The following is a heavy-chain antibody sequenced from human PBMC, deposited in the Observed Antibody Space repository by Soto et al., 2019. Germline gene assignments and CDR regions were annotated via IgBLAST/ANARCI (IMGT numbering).Heavy chain of an antibody. Sequence: QVQLVQSGAEVKKPGASVKVSCKASGYTFTSYGISWVRQAPGQGLEWMGWISAYNGNTNYAQKLQGRVTMTTDTSTSTANMELRSLRSDDTAVYYCARDSPTVPSGVYYYYGMDVWGQGTTVTVSS. CDR2: ISAYNGNT. CDR1: GYTFTSYG. V-gene: IGHV1-18*01. J-gene: IGHJ6*02. CDR3: ARDSPTVPSGVYYYYGMDV. D-gene: IGHD4-17*01.